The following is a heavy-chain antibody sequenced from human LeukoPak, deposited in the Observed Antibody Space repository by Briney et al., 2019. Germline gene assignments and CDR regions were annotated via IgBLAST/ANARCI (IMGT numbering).Heavy chain of an antibody. CDR1: GFTFSSWA. CDR2: ISGSGGST. Sequence: GGSLRLSCAASGFTFSSWAMSWVRQAPGKGLEWVSAISGSGGSTYYADSLKGRFIISRDNSKNTLYLQMNSLRAEDTAVYYCAKWERARNPSYCFDYWGQGTLVTVSS. J-gene: IGHJ4*02. D-gene: IGHD1-1*01. V-gene: IGHV3-23*01. CDR3: AKWERARNPSYCFDY.